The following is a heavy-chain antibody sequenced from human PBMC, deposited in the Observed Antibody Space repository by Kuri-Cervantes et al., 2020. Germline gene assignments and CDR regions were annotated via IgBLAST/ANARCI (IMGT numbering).Heavy chain of an antibody. CDR2: ISGSGGST. J-gene: IGHJ4*02. D-gene: IGHD3-10*01. CDR3: AKVLATYGSGSYYNSQQYDY. Sequence: GESLKISCAASGFTFSSYAMSWVRQAPGKGLEWVSAISGSGGSTYYADSVKGRFTISRDNSKNTLYLQMNSLRAEDTAVYYCAKVLATYGSGSYYNSQQYDYWGQGTLVTVSS. CDR1: GFTFSSYA. V-gene: IGHV3-23*01.